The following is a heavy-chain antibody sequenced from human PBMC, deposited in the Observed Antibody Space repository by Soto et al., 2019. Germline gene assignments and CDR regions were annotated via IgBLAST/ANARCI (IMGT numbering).Heavy chain of an antibody. D-gene: IGHD2-2*01. CDR2: IYHSGST. CDR3: ARVPCISTSCYARGYYFDY. Sequence: QVQLQESGPGLVKPSGTLSLTCAVSGGSISSSNWWSWVRQPPGKGLEWIGEIYHSGSTNYNPSLRSRFTISVDKSKNQFSLTLSSVTAADTAVYYCARVPCISTSCYARGYYFDYWGQGTLVTVSS. J-gene: IGHJ4*02. V-gene: IGHV4-4*02. CDR1: GGSISSSNW.